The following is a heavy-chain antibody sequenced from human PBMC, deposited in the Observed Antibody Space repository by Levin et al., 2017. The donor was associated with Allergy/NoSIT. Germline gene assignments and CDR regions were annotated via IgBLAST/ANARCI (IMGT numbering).Heavy chain of an antibody. J-gene: IGHJ3*02. Sequence: HPGGSLRLSCAASGFTVSSNYMSWVRQAPGKGLEWVSVIYSGTTTNYADSVKGRFTISRDNSKNTLYLQMNSLRAEDTAVYYCARDRWHSGYDDAFDIWGQGTMVTVSS. V-gene: IGHV3-66*01. D-gene: IGHD5-12*01. CDR1: GFTVSSNY. CDR2: IYSGTTT. CDR3: ARDRWHSGYDDAFDI.